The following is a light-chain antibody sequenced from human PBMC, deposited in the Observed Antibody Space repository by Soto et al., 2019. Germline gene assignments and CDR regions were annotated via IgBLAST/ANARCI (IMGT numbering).Light chain of an antibody. CDR1: SSDVGNYNY. J-gene: IGLJ3*02. CDR3: CSYAGRYALWV. V-gene: IGLV2-11*01. Sequence: QPVLTQPRSVSGSPGQSVTISCTGTSSDVGNYNYVSWYQQHPGKAPKLMIYDVSKRPSGVPDRFSGSKSGNTASLTISGLQAEDEADYYCCSYAGRYALWVFGGGTKLTVL. CDR2: DVS.